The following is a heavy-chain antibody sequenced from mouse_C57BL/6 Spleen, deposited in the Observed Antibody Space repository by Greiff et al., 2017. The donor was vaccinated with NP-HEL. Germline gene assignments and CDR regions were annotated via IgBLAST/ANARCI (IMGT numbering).Heavy chain of an antibody. J-gene: IGHJ4*01. CDR3: ARGDYSNYDAMDY. D-gene: IGHD2-5*01. V-gene: IGHV3-6*01. CDR2: ISYDGSN. CDR1: GYSITSGYY. Sequence: DVKLQESGPGLVKPSQSLSLTCSVTGYSITSGYYWNWIRQFPGNKLEWMGYISYDGSNNYNPSLKNRISITRDTSKNQFFLKLNSVTTEDTATYYCARGDYSNYDAMDYWGQGTSVTVSS.